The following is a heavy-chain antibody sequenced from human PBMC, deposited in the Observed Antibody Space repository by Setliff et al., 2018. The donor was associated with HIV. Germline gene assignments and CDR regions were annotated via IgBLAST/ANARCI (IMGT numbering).Heavy chain of an antibody. CDR2: INAGNGNT. D-gene: IGHD4-4*01. J-gene: IGHJ4*02. CDR3: ARVATVSHPGDYFDY. V-gene: IGHV1-3*01. Sequence: GASVKVSCKASGYTFTSYAMHWVRQAPGQRLEWMGWINAGNGNTKYSQKFQGRVTLTRNTSISTAYMELSSLRSEDTAVYSCARVATVSHPGDYFDYWGQGTLVTVSS. CDR1: GYTFTSYA.